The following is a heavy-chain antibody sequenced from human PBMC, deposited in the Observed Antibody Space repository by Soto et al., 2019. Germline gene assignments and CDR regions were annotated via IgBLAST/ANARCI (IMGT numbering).Heavy chain of an antibody. D-gene: IGHD2-2*01. CDR1: GFNYNRYS. Sequence: GRSLRLSCAASGFNYNRYSMNWVRQAPGKGLEWVSYISSASSAIYYADSVKGRFTISRDNAKNSLFLQMNSLRAEDTAVYYCARDGRGYAMDVWGQGTAVTVPS. CDR3: ARDGRGYAMDV. V-gene: IGHV3-48*04. J-gene: IGHJ6*02. CDR2: ISSASSAI.